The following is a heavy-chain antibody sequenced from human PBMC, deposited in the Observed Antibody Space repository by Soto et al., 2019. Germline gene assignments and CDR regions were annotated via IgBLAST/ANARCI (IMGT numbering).Heavy chain of an antibody. J-gene: IGHJ4*02. CDR3: PTVFDY. Sequence: GGSRRRSCSSSGCSFPNYWMQWVRQVPWKGLVCVSRIDGVGAGTSYSGSGRGRFTISRRSSESIWYLQMNSLRAEYTLVYYGPTVFDYWGQGHMVTV. V-gene: IGHV3-74*01. CDR2: IDGVGAGT. CDR1: GCSFPNYW.